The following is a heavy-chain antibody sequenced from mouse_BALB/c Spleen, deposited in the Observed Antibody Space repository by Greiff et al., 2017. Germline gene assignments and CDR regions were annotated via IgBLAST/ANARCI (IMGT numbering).Heavy chain of an antibody. V-gene: IGHV5-17*02. D-gene: IGHD2-4*01. CDR2: ISSGSSTI. J-gene: IGHJ4*01. CDR3: ARSRYYDSYYYAMDY. CDR1: GFTFSSFG. Sequence: DVMLVESGGGLVQPGGSRKLSCAASGFTFSSFGMHWVRQAPEKGLEWVAYISSGSSTIYYADTVKGRFTISRDNPKNTLFLQMTSLRSEDTAMYYCARSRYYDSYYYAMDYWGQGTSVTVSS.